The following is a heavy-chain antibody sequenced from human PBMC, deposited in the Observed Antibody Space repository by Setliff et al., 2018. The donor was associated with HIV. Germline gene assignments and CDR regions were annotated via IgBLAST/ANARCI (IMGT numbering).Heavy chain of an antibody. Sequence: GGSLRLSCTASGFPFSSYAMYWVRQAPGKGLEWVALISYDTTHEYYPDAVNGRFTISRDNSKNTVYLQMNSLRAEDTAVYYCARDSNWFDFWGQGTLVTVSS. CDR1: GFPFSSYA. CDR2: ISYDTTHE. CDR3: ARDSNWFDF. V-gene: IGHV3-30*04. J-gene: IGHJ5*01.